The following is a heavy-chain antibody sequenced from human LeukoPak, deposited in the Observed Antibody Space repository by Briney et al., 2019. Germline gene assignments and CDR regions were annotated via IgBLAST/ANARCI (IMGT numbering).Heavy chain of an antibody. Sequence: ASVKVSCKASGYTFTNYGFSWVRQAPGQGLEWMGYISAYNGNTNYAQKLQGRVTMTTDTSTNTAYMELRSLRSDDTAVYYCARVRITVFGVVIAEEDYWGQGTLVTVSS. CDR2: ISAYNGNT. D-gene: IGHD3-3*01. J-gene: IGHJ4*02. CDR1: GYTFTNYG. V-gene: IGHV1-18*01. CDR3: ARVRITVFGVVIAEEDY.